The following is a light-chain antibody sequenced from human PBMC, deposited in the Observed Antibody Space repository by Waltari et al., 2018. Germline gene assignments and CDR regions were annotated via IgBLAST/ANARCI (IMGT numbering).Light chain of an antibody. J-gene: IGLJ2*01. Sequence: QAVVTQEPSLTVSPGWTVPLPCGSSTGAFTRRHYPYWFQQKPGQAPRTLIYDTSNKHSWTPARFSGSLLGGKAALTLAGAQPEDEAEYYCLLSYSGARVFGGGTKLTVL. CDR3: LLSYSGARV. CDR2: DTS. V-gene: IGLV7-46*01. CDR1: TGAFTRRHY.